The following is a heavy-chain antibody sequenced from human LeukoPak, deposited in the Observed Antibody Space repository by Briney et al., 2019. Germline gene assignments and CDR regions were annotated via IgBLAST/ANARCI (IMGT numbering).Heavy chain of an antibody. V-gene: IGHV5-51*01. J-gene: IGHJ5*01. CDR3: ARHVTTSDYESSWFDS. CDR2: TYPGESNT. Sequence: GESLKISCEASGYSFTNYWIAWVRQTPGKGLEWMWITYPGESNTRYSPPFRGQVTISVDKSINTAYLQWSSLKASDTAMYYCARHVTTSDYESSWFDSWGQGTLVIVSS. CDR1: GYSFTNYW. D-gene: IGHD3-22*01.